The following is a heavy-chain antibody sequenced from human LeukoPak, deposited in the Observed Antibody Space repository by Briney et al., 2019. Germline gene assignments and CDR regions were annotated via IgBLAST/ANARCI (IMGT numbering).Heavy chain of an antibody. J-gene: IGHJ4*02. CDR1: GGSFSGYY. V-gene: IGHV4-34*01. D-gene: IGHD6-13*01. Sequence: PSETLSLTCAVYGGSFSGYYWSLIRQPPGKGLEWIGEINHSGSTNYNPSLKSRVTISVDTSKNQFSLKLSSVTAADTAVYYCARGAIAAAGTQVDYWGQGTLVTVSS. CDR3: ARGAIAAAGTQVDY. CDR2: INHSGST.